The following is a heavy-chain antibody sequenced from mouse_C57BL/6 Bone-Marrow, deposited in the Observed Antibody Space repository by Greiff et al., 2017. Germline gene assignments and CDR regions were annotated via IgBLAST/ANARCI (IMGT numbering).Heavy chain of an antibody. CDR1: GFNIKDDY. J-gene: IGHJ3*01. Sequence: VQLQQSGAELVRPGASVKLSCTASGFNIKDDYMHWVKQRPEQGLEWIGWIDPENGDTEYASKFQGKATITADTSSNTAYLQLSSLTSEDTAVYYCTTFSKLRLGFAYWDQGTLVTVSA. D-gene: IGHD3-2*02. CDR3: TTFSKLRLGFAY. V-gene: IGHV14-4*01. CDR2: IDPENGDT.